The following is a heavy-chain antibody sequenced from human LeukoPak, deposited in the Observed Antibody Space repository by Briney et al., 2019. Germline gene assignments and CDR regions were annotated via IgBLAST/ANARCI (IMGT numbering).Heavy chain of an antibody. V-gene: IGHV3-21*01. CDR1: GFTFSSYS. CDR3: ARPKDYCSSTSCYSYYYYYMDV. Sequence: GGSLRLSCAASGFTFSSYSMNWVRQAPGKGLEWVSSSSSSSSYIYYADSVKGRFTISRDNAKNSLYLQMNSLRAEDTAVYYCARPKDYCSSTSCYSYYYYYMDVWGKGTTVTVSS. CDR2: SSSSSSYI. D-gene: IGHD2-2*01. J-gene: IGHJ6*03.